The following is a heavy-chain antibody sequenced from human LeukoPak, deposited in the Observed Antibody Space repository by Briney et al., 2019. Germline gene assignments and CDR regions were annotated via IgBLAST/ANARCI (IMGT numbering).Heavy chain of an antibody. CDR3: AKDPSSFRVTNFDY. J-gene: IGHJ4*02. V-gene: IGHV3-23*01. D-gene: IGHD4-17*01. CDR1: GFTFSSYA. CDR2: ISGSGGST. Sequence: GGSLRLSCAASGFTFSSYAMSWVRQAPGKGLEWVSAISGSGGSTYYAGSVKGRFTISRDNSKNTLYLQMNSLRAEDTAVYYCAKDPSSFRVTNFDYWGQGILVTVSS.